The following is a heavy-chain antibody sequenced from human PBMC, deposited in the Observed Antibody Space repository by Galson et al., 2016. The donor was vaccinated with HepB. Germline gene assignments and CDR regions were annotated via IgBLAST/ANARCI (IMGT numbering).Heavy chain of an antibody. CDR2: ITPIFGTT. CDR1: GDTFSSYA. Sequence: SVKVSCKASGDTFSSYAISWVRQAPGQGLEWMGGITPIFGTTNYAQKFQGRVTFTADESTSTAYMDLSSLRSEDTAVYYCARSNCKYIWFDPWGQGTLVTVSS. D-gene: IGHD4-11*01. CDR3: ARSNCKYIWFDP. V-gene: IGHV1-69*13. J-gene: IGHJ5*02.